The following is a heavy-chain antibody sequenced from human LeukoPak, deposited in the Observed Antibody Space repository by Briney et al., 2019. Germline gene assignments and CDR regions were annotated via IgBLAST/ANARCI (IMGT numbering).Heavy chain of an antibody. Sequence: GGSLRLSCAASGLTFSGYWMNWVRQAPGKGLEWVASMKPDGSEKYYVDSVKGRFTISRDNAKKSLYLQMTSLRDEDTAVYYCARGSGDYSGQGTLVTVSS. CDR1: GLTFSGYW. CDR3: ARGSGDY. J-gene: IGHJ4*02. CDR2: MKPDGSEK. V-gene: IGHV3-7*04.